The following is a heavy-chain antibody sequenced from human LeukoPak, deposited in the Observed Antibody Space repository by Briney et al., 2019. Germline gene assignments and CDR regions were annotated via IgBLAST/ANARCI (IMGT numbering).Heavy chain of an antibody. J-gene: IGHJ3*02. CDR3: AKDLFNSNDAFDI. CDR2: ISGSGGST. D-gene: IGHD6-13*01. CDR1: GFTFSSYA. Sequence: GGSLRLSCAASGFTFSSYAMSWVRQAPGKGLEWVSAISGSGGSTYYADSVKGRFTTSRDNSKNTLYLQMNSLRAEDTAVYYCAKDLFNSNDAFDIWGQGTMVTASS. V-gene: IGHV3-23*01.